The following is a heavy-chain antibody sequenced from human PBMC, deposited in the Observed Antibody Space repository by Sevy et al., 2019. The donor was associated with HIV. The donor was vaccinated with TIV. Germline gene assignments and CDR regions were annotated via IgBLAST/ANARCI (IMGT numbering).Heavy chain of an antibody. CDR3: ARDLLSGGNAVYGY. CDR2: INAISSNI. Sequence: GGSLRLSCAASGFTFSSYAMNWVRQAPGKGLEWVSSINAISSNIYYADSVKGRFTISRDNAENSLYLQMNSVRAEDTAVYYCARDLLSGGNAVYGYWGPGTLVTVSS. J-gene: IGHJ4*02. CDR1: GFTFSSYA. V-gene: IGHV3-21*01. D-gene: IGHD2-15*01.